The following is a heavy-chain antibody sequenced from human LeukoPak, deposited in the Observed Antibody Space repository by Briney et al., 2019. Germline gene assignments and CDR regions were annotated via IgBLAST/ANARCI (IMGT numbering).Heavy chain of an antibody. CDR3: ARDYFWSGYPLGY. V-gene: IGHV3-21*01. CDR2: ISSSSSYI. CDR1: GFTFSSYA. J-gene: IGHJ4*02. Sequence: GSLRLSCAASGFTFSSYAMSWVRQAPGKGLEWVSSISSSSSYIYYADSVKGRFTISRDNAKNSLYLQMNSLRAEDTAVYYCARDYFWSGYPLGYWGQGTLVTVSS. D-gene: IGHD3-3*01.